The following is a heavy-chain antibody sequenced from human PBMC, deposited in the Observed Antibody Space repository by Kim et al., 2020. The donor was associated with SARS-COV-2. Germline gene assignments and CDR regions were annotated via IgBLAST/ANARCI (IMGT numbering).Heavy chain of an antibody. Sequence: ASVKVSCKASGYTFTSYAMHWVRQAPGQRLEWMGWINAGNGNTKYSQKFQGRVTITRDTSASTAYMELSSLRSEDTAVYYCAGPSKPYYYYGMDVWGQGTTVTVSS. J-gene: IGHJ6*02. CDR1: GYTFTSYA. CDR2: INAGNGNT. CDR3: AGPSKPYYYYGMDV. V-gene: IGHV1-3*01.